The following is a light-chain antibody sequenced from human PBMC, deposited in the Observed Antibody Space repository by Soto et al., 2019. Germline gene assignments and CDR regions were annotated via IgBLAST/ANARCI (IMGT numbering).Light chain of an antibody. CDR3: QQSQT. V-gene: IGKV3-20*01. J-gene: IGKJ1*01. CDR2: GAS. CDR1: QSVSSSH. Sequence: EIVLTQSPGTLSLSPGERATLSCRASQSVSSSHLAWYQQKPGQAPRLLIYGASSRATGIPDRFSGSGSGTDFTLTISRLEPEDFAVYYCQQSQTFGQGTKVDI.